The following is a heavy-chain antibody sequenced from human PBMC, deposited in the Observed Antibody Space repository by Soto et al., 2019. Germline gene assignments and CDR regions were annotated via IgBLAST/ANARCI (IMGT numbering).Heavy chain of an antibody. Sequence: EVQLVESGGDLVQPGGSLRLSCEASGFTFSTYSMNWVRQAPGKGLEWVSYISTSSSTIYYADSVKGRFTITRDNAKNTLYLQMNRLRAEDTAVYYCARPSFDIWGQGTMVTVSS. J-gene: IGHJ3*02. V-gene: IGHV3-48*01. CDR2: ISTSSSTI. CDR1: GFTFSTYS. CDR3: ARPSFDI.